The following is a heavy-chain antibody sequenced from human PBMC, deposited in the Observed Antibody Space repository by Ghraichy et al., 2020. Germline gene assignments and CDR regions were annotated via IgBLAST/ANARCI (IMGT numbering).Heavy chain of an antibody. J-gene: IGHJ4*02. D-gene: IGHD1-1*01. CDR2: IFHSGRT. CDR1: GYSISGGYY. CDR3: ARSDSFGFTGMYYFDY. Sequence: SETLSPTCTVSGYSISGGYYWGWIRQPPGKGLEWFGAIFHSGRTHYKTSLQRRVTISVDTSKNQFFLRLSSVTAADSAVYYCARSDSFGFTGMYYFDYWGQGVQVTVYS. V-gene: IGHV4-38-2*02.